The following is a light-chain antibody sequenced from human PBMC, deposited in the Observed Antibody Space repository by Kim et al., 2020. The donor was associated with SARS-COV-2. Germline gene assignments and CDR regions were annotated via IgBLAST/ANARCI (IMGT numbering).Light chain of an antibody. J-gene: IGLJ3*02. CDR1: SLRSYY. CDR2: GKN. CDR3: NPRDSSGQHWV. V-gene: IGLV3-19*01. Sequence: SSELTQDPAVSVALGQTVRITCQGDSLRSYYASWYQQKPGQAPVLVIYGKNNRPSGIPDRFSCSSPGNTASLTITGAQAEDEADYYCNPRDSSGQHWVFG.